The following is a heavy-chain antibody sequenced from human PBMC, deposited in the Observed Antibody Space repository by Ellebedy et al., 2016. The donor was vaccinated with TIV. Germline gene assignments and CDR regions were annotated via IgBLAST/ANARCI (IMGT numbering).Heavy chain of an antibody. V-gene: IGHV1-18*01. Sequence: ASVKVSCXASGYTLSNYGISWVRHGPGQGLEWMGWVNTHKGNTNYAPKFRNRLTVTIDTSTGTAYTELRSLGSDDTAVYYCTRDDRLSGSYYWAYFQYWGQGTLVTVSS. CDR2: VNTHKGNT. J-gene: IGHJ1*01. CDR3: TRDDRLSGSYYWAYFQY. D-gene: IGHD1-26*01. CDR1: GYTLSNYG.